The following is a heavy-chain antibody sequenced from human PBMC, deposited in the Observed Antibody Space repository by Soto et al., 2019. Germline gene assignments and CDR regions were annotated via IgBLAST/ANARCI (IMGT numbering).Heavy chain of an antibody. CDR1: GFSFSDYS. CDR2: ISSRSDAI. V-gene: IGHV3-48*02. J-gene: IGHJ4*02. CDR3: ARLPQGSLVTA. Sequence: VQLVESVGGLVYTGGSLRLSCVGSGFSFSDYSINLVRQAPGQGMQWISYISSRSDAIHYADSVKGRFTVSRDNAKNAVLLQMNSLRDDDTAIYYCARLPQGSLVTAWGQGTQVTVSS. D-gene: IGHD2-21*02.